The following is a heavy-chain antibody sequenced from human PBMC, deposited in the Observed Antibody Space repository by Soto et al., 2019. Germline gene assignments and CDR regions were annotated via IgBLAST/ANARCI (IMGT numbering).Heavy chain of an antibody. CDR1: GYTFTSYG. D-gene: IGHD4-17*01. J-gene: IGHJ5*02. V-gene: IGHV1-18*01. CDR2: ISAYNGNT. Sequence: QVQLVQSGAEVKKPGASVKVSCKASGYTFTSYGISWVRQAPGQGLEWMGWISAYNGNTNYAQKLQGRVTMTTDTSTSTADMELRSLRSDDTAVYYCARTPMRYGDYVWFDPWGQGTLVTVSS. CDR3: ARTPMRYGDYVWFDP.